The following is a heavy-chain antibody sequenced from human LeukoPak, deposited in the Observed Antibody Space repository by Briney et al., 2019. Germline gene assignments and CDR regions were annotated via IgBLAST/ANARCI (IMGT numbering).Heavy chain of an antibody. CDR2: ITGSGGNT. CDR3: AKWGDYDVLTGYYVSDC. D-gene: IGHD3-9*01. J-gene: IGHJ4*02. V-gene: IGHV3-23*01. Sequence: GGSLRLSCAASGFTFSNYAMSWVRQAPGKGLEWVSAITGSGGNTYYADSVKGRFTISRDNSKNTVFLQMNSLRAEDTAVYYCAKWGDYDVLTGYYVSDCWGQGTLVTVSS. CDR1: GFTFSNYA.